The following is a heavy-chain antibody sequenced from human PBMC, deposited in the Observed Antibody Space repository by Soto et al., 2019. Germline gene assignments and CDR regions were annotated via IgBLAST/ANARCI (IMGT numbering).Heavy chain of an antibody. V-gene: IGHV3-33*01. J-gene: IGHJ6*02. Sequence: PGGSLRLSCAASGFTFSSYGMHWVRQAPGKGLEWVAVIWYDGSNKYYADSVKGRFTISRDNSKNTLYLQMNSLRAEDTAVYYCASPLRSGRAYYYYGMDVWGQGTTVTVSS. CDR1: GFTFSSYG. CDR2: IWYDGSNK. CDR3: ASPLRSGRAYYYYGMDV. D-gene: IGHD6-19*01.